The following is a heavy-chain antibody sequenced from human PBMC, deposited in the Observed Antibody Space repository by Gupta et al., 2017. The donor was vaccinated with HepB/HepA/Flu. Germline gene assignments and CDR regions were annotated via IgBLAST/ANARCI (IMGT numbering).Heavy chain of an antibody. V-gene: IGHV4-59*08. CDR2: IYYSGST. CDR1: GGSISSYY. Sequence: QVQLQESGPGLVKPSATLSLTRTVSGGSISSYYWSWIRQPPGKGLEWIGYIYYSGSTNYNPSLKSRVTISVDTSKNQFSLKLSSVTAADTAVYYCARQGVAARVWPMDVWGQGTTVTVSS. J-gene: IGHJ6*02. CDR3: ARQGVAARVWPMDV. D-gene: IGHD6-6*01.